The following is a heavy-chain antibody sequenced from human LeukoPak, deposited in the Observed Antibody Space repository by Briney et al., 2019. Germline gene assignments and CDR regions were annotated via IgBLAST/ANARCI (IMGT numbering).Heavy chain of an antibody. Sequence: SKTLSLTCTVSGGSISSYYWSWIRQPPGKGLEWIGYIYTSGSTNYNPSLKSRVTISVDTSKNQFSLKLSSVTAADTAVYYCARHPRGSYSYFDYWGQGTLVTVSS. V-gene: IGHV4-4*09. J-gene: IGHJ4*02. CDR3: ARHPRGSYSYFDY. CDR2: IYTSGST. D-gene: IGHD1-26*01. CDR1: GGSISSYY.